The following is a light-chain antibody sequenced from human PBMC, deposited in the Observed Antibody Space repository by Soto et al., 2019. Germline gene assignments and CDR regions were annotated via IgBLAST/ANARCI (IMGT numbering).Light chain of an antibody. V-gene: IGKV1-5*01. CDR2: DAS. CDR1: QSIRNW. Sequence: DIQMTQSPSTLSASVGDRVTITCRASQSIRNWLAWYQQKPGKAPKLLIYDASSLESGVPSRFSGSGSGTEFTLTISSLQPDDFATYYCQQYNSYLTFGGGTQVDIK. J-gene: IGKJ4*01. CDR3: QQYNSYLT.